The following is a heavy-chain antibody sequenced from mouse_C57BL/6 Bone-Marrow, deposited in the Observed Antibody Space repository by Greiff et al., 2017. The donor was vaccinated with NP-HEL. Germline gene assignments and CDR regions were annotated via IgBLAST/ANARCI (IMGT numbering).Heavy chain of an antibody. CDR2: INSDGGST. V-gene: IGHV5-2*01. D-gene: IGHD1-1*01. J-gene: IGHJ1*03. CDR1: EYEFPSHD. CDR3: ARGSYYGSSWYFDV. Sequence: DVKLVESGGGLVQPGESLKLSCESNEYEFPSHDMSWVRKTPEKRLELVAAINSDGGSTYYPDTMERRFIISSDNTKKTLYLQMSSLRSEDTSLYYCARGSYYGSSWYFDVWGTGTTVTVSS.